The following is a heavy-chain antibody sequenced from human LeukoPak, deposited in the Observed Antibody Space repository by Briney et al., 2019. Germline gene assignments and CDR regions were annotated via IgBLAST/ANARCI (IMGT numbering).Heavy chain of an antibody. Sequence: LGGSLRLSCVASGFSFSSYSMNWVRQAPGKGLEWVSSISSTSTYIYYTDSVKGRFTISRDNAKNSLYLQMDSLRAEDTAVYYCARDPSAVPTAVNWFDPWGQGTLVTVSS. CDR1: GFSFSSYS. CDR3: ARDPSAVPTAVNWFDP. D-gene: IGHD2-2*01. J-gene: IGHJ5*02. CDR2: ISSTSTYI. V-gene: IGHV3-21*06.